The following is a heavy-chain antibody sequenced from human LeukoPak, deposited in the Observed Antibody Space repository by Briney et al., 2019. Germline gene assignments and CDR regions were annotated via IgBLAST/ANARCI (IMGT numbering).Heavy chain of an antibody. CDR2: INPDGSER. J-gene: IGHJ4*02. D-gene: IGHD3-22*01. V-gene: IGHV3-7*03. Sequence: GGSLRLSCAASGFSFSSYYMSWVRQAPGKGLEWVALINPDGSERYYVDSVKGRFTISRDNAKNSLYLQMNSLRAEDTALYYCARDLTTTYYYDSSGYSRPFDYWGQGTLVTVSS. CDR1: GFSFSSYY. CDR3: ARDLTTTYYYDSSGYSRPFDY.